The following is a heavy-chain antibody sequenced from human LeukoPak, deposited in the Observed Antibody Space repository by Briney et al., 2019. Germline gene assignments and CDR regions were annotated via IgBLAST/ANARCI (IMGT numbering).Heavy chain of an antibody. D-gene: IGHD2-2*01. CDR3: AKRYCSTTSCSLFDY. V-gene: IGHV3-23*01. J-gene: IGHJ4*02. CDR1: GFTFSSYA. Sequence: GGSLRLSCSASGFTFSSYAMSWVRQAPGKGLEWVSAISGSGGTTYYADSVKGRFTISRDNSKKTLYLQMDSLRAEDTAIYYCAKRYCSTTSCSLFDYWGQGTLVTVSS. CDR2: ISGSGGTT.